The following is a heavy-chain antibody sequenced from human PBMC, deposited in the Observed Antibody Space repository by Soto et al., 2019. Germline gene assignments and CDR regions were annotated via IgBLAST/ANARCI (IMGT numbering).Heavy chain of an antibody. V-gene: IGHV3-15*01. Sequence: GGSLRLSCAASGSTFSNAWMSWVRQAPGKGLEWVGRIKSKTDGGTTDYAAPVKGRFTISRDDSKNTLYLQMNSLKTEDTAVYYCTTDITPSSVDPRGQGTPVTVSS. D-gene: IGHD1-20*01. CDR1: GSTFSNAW. CDR2: IKSKTDGGTT. CDR3: TTDITPSSVDP. J-gene: IGHJ5*02.